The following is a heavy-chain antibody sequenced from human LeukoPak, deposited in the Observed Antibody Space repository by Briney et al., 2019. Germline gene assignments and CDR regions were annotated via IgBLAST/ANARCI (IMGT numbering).Heavy chain of an antibody. CDR1: GFTFSSYS. CDR3: ARDSTISARPRDY. CDR2: ISSSSSYI. Sequence: GSLRLSCAASGFTFSSYSMNWVRQAPGKGLEWVSSISSSSSYIYYADSVKGRFTISRDNAKNSLYLQMNSLRAEDTAVYYCARDSTISARPRDYWGQGTLVTVSS. J-gene: IGHJ4*02. V-gene: IGHV3-21*01. D-gene: IGHD6-6*01.